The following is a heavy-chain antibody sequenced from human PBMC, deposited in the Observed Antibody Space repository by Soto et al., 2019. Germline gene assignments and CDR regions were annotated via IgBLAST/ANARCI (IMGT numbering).Heavy chain of an antibody. D-gene: IGHD2-15*01. CDR3: VREASDRNNWLGP. CDR2: ISSSSRYI. CDR1: GFTFSTHS. J-gene: IGHJ5*02. V-gene: IGHV3-21*01. Sequence: EVQLVESGGGLVKPGGSLRLSCAASGFTFSTHSMDWVRQAPGKGLEWVASISSSSRYIYYADSLKGRFTISRDNAENSLYLQMNSLRVEDTAVYYCVREASDRNNWLGPWGQGTLVTVSS.